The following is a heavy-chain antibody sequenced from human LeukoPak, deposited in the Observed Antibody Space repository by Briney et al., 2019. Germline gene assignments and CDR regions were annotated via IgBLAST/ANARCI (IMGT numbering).Heavy chain of an antibody. CDR3: ARDETYYYGSSGYYFDY. Sequence: GGSLRLSCAASGFTFSSYWMSWVRQAPGKGLEWVANIKQDGSEKYYVDSVKGRFTISRDNAKNSLYLQMNSLRAEDTAVYYCARDETYYYGSSGYYFDYWGQGTLVTVSS. CDR1: GFTFSSYW. V-gene: IGHV3-7*01. J-gene: IGHJ4*02. D-gene: IGHD3-22*01. CDR2: IKQDGSEK.